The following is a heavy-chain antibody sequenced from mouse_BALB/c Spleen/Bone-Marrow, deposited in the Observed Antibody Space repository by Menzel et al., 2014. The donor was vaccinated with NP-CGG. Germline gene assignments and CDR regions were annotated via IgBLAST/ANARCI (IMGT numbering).Heavy chain of an antibody. J-gene: IGHJ4*01. V-gene: IGHV5-9-4*01. CDR3: ARDHYGYYTMDY. CDR1: GFTFSSYA. Sequence: VQLKESGGGLVKPGGSLKLSCAASGFTFSSYAMSWVRQSPEKRLEWVAEISSGGSYTYYPDTVTGRFTISRDNAKNTLYPEMSSLRSEDTAMYYCARDHYGYYTMDYWGQGTSVTVSS. CDR2: ISSGGSYT. D-gene: IGHD1-2*01.